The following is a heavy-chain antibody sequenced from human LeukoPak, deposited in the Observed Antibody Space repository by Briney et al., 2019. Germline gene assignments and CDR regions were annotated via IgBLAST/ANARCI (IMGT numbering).Heavy chain of an antibody. CDR2: ISAYNGNT. D-gene: IGHD3-9*01. V-gene: IGHV1-18*01. Sequence: ASVKVSCKASGYTFTSYGISWVRQAPGQGLEWMGWISAYNGNTNYAQKLQGRVTMTTDTSTSTAYMELRSLRSDDTAVYYCARDIGRDILTGYYHDYGMDVWGQGTTVTVSS. CDR3: ARDIGRDILTGYYHDYGMDV. CDR1: GYTFTSYG. J-gene: IGHJ6*02.